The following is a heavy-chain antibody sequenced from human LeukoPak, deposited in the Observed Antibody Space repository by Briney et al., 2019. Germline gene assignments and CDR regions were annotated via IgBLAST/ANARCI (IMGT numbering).Heavy chain of an antibody. D-gene: IGHD5-24*01. Sequence: GGSLRLSCAASGFTFSSYSMNWVRQAPGKGLEWVSSISSSSSYIYYADSVKGRFTISRDNAKNSLYLQMNNLRAEDTAVYYCARGGRDGYNLSSWGQGTLVTVSS. CDR1: GFTFSSYS. CDR3: ARGGRDGYNLSS. CDR2: ISSSSSYI. J-gene: IGHJ5*02. V-gene: IGHV3-21*01.